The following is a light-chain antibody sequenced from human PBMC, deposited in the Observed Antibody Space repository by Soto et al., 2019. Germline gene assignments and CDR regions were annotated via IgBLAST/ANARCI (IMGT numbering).Light chain of an antibody. CDR1: SSDVGSYNL. CDR3: CSYAGSSTFYV. J-gene: IGLJ1*01. V-gene: IGLV2-23*02. Sequence: QSALTQPASVSGSPGQSITISCTGTSSDVGSYNLVSWYQQHPGKAPKFMIYEVNKRPSGVSSRFSGSKSGNTASLTISGLQAEDEADYYCCSYAGSSTFYVFGTGTKLTVL. CDR2: EVN.